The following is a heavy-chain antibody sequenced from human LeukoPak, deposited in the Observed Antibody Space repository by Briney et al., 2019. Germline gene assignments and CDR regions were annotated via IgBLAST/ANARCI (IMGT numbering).Heavy chain of an antibody. D-gene: IGHD5-18*01. Sequence: PGGSLRLSCAASGFTFSSYGMHWVRQAPGKGLEWVAFIRYDGSNKYYADSVKGRFTISRDNSKNTLYLQMNSLRAEDTAVYYCAKELRGYSYGYIFDYWGQGTLVTVSS. CDR2: IRYDGSNK. J-gene: IGHJ4*02. CDR1: GFTFSSYG. CDR3: AKELRGYSYGYIFDY. V-gene: IGHV3-30*02.